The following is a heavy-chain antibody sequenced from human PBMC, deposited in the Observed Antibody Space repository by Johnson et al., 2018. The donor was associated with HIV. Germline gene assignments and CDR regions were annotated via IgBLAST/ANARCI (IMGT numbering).Heavy chain of an antibody. Sequence: VQLVESGGGVVRPGGSLRLSCAASGSNFDDYGMSWVRQVPGKGLEWVANIKGDGSDIHYVDSVKGRFTISRDNAKNTLYLQMSSLRAEDTAVYYCARGSLSGSPDIWGQGTMVTVSS. CDR3: ARGSLSGSPDI. D-gene: IGHD1-26*01. J-gene: IGHJ3*02. CDR1: GSNFDDYG. V-gene: IGHV3-7*02. CDR2: IKGDGSDI.